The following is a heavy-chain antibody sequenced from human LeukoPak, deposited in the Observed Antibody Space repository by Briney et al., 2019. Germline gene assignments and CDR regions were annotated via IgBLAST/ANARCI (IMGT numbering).Heavy chain of an antibody. D-gene: IGHD3-10*01. Sequence: PSETLSLTCAVYGGSFSGYYWSWIRQPPGKGLEWIGSIYYSGSTYYNPSLKSRVTISVDTSKNQFSLKLSSVTAADTAVYYCARLDTMVRGVIWFDPWGQGTLVTVSS. CDR1: GGSFSGYY. CDR2: IYYSGST. J-gene: IGHJ5*02. V-gene: IGHV4-34*01. CDR3: ARLDTMVRGVIWFDP.